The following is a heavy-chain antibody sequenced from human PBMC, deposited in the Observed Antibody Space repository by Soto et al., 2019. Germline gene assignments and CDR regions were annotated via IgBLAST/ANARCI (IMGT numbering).Heavy chain of an antibody. D-gene: IGHD3-10*01. CDR1: GYTFTSYY. V-gene: IGHV1-58*02. Sequence: SVKVSCKASGYTFTSYYMHWVRQARGQRLEWIGWIVVGSGNTNYAQKFQERVTITRDMSTSTAYMELSSLRSEDTAVYYCAAETDYYGSGSYYKLVDYWGQGTLVTVSS. CDR3: AAETDYYGSGSYYKLVDY. J-gene: IGHJ4*02. CDR2: IVVGSGNT.